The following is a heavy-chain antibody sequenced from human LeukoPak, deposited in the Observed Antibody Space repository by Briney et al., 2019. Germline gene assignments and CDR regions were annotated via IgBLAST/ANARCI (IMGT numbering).Heavy chain of an antibody. CDR2: INHSGST. J-gene: IGHJ4*02. D-gene: IGHD3-16*01. CDR1: GFTFTNYW. V-gene: IGHV4-34*01. CDR3: AREGGTIGDY. Sequence: GALRLSCAASGFTFTNYWISWVRQAPGKGLEWIGEINHSGSTNYNPSLKSRVTISVDTSKNQFSLKLSSVTAADTAVYYCAREGGTIGDYWGQGTLVTVSS.